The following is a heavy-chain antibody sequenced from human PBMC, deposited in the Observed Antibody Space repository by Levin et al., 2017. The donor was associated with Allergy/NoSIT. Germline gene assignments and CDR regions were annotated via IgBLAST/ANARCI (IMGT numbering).Heavy chain of an antibody. J-gene: IGHJ4*02. CDR3: ARHESLSLAAHFDY. V-gene: IGHV4-39*01. Sequence: SETLSLTCTVSGGSISSSSYFWGWIRQPPGKGLEWIASLYYTGNTYYNPSLKSRVTISVDTSKNQFSLKLSSVTAADTAVYYCARHESLSLAAHFDYWGQGTLVTVSS. CDR1: GGSISSSSYF. CDR2: LYYTGNT. D-gene: IGHD6-6*01.